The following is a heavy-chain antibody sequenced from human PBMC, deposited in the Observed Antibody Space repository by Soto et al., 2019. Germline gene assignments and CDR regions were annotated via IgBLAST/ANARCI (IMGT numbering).Heavy chain of an antibody. CDR1: GGSISSGGYY. Sequence: QVQLQESGPGLVKPSQTLSLTCTVSGGSISSGGYYWSGIRQHPGKGLEWIGYIYYSGSTYYNPYLKRRGTISVDTCRNQCSLKQSTVTAAATAVYCWARLGGGDHYYASRGYHENFPHWGQRTRVTVSS. V-gene: IGHV4-31*03. J-gene: IGHJ1*01. CDR3: ARLGGGDHYYASRGYHENFPH. CDR2: IYYSGST. D-gene: IGHD3-22*01.